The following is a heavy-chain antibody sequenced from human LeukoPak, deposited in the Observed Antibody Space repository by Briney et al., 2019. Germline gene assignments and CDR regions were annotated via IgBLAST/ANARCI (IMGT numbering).Heavy chain of an antibody. D-gene: IGHD1-26*01. J-gene: IGHJ5*02. CDR3: AGGGVPVS. V-gene: IGHV3-7*04. Sequence: GGPLTLSCAPSGLTFRIPWVSWVRQAPGKGLEGVASIKEDGSEKNYVDSVKGRFTPSRDNDNNSLSLHINSLRVDDTAFYYCAGGGVPVSWGQGTL. CDR1: GLTFRIPW. CDR2: IKEDGSEK.